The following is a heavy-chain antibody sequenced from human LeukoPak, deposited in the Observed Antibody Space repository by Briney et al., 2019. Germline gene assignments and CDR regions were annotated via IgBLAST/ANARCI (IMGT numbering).Heavy chain of an antibody. D-gene: IGHD6-19*01. J-gene: IGHJ4*02. V-gene: IGHV1-69*05. Sequence: VSSVNVSCKASLGTFSSYAISCVRRAARHRGEWMCRTIPIFGTANYAQKFQGRVTITTNESTSTAYMELSSLRSEDTAVYYCARGEAVAGRIDYWGQGTLVTVSS. CDR1: LGTFSSYA. CDR2: TIPIFGTA. CDR3: ARGEAVAGRIDY.